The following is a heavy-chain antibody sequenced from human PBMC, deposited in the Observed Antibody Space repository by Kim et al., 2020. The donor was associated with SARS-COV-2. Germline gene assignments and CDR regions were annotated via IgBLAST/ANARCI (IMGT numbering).Heavy chain of an antibody. D-gene: IGHD1-26*01. CDR3: ARGFPTEGAHKNFDC. V-gene: IGHV3-20*03. Sequence: AGSVRGRVTISRDSAKNTLFLQMNSLRAEDTALYYCARGFPTEGAHKNFDCWGQGAMVTVSS. J-gene: IGHJ4*02.